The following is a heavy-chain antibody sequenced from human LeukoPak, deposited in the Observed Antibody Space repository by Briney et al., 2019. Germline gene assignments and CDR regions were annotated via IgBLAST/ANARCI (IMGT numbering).Heavy chain of an antibody. J-gene: IGHJ5*02. D-gene: IGHD3-10*01. Sequence: SSVKVSCKASGGTFSSYAISWVRQAPGQGLEWMGGIIPIFGTANYAQKFQGRVTITADESTSTAYMELSSLRSEDTAVYYCARSGWHVSWFDHWGQGTLVTVSS. CDR3: ARSGWHVSWFDH. V-gene: IGHV1-69*01. CDR1: GGTFSSYA. CDR2: IIPIFGTA.